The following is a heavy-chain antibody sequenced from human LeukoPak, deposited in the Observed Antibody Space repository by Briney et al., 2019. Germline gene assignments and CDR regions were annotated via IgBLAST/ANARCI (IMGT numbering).Heavy chain of an antibody. J-gene: IGHJ4*02. V-gene: IGHV4-39*01. CDR2: TSYSGST. D-gene: IGHD3-16*01. CDR3: SRTTGDSAIIAAH. CDR1: GGSISGSCCY. Sequence: SETLSLTCTVSGGSISGSCCYWGWIRQTPGKDLEWIGSTSYSGSTHYNPSFKSRVTVSVDTSKNQFCLNLSSVTAADTAVYYCSRTTGDSAIIAAHWGQGTLVTVSS.